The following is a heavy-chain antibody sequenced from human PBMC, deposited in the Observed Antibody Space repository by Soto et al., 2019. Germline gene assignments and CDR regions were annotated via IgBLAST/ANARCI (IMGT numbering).Heavy chain of an antibody. J-gene: IGHJ6*02. CDR2: LSASGATT. V-gene: IGHV3-23*01. CDR1: GFTFSTYA. Sequence: EVQLLESGGGLVQPGGSLRLSCAASGFTFSTYAMTWVRQAPGKGLKWVSALSASGATTCHADSVKGRFTISRDNSENTLYLQMNRLTAEDTAVYYCAKGPSVRQYYYYGMDVWGQGTTVTVSS. CDR3: AKGPSVRQYYYYGMDV.